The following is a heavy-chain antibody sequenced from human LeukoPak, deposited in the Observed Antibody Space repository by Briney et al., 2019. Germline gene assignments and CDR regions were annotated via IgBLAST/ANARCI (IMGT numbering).Heavy chain of an antibody. CDR2: IIPIFGTA. V-gene: IGHV1-69*05. D-gene: IGHD3-10*01. CDR1: GGTFSSYA. CDR3: ARVWFGDAAFDI. Sequence: SVKVSCKASGGTFSSYAISWVRQAPGQGLEWMGGIIPIFGTANYAQKFQGRVTITTDESTSTAYMELSSLRSEDTAVYYCARVWFGDAAFDIWGQGTMVTVSS. J-gene: IGHJ3*02.